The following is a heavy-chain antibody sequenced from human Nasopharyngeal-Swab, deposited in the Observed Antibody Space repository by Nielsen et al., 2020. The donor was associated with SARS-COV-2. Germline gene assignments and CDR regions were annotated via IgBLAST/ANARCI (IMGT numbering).Heavy chain of an antibody. D-gene: IGHD3-22*01. V-gene: IGHV3-23*01. J-gene: IGHJ4*02. CDR3: AKALGSSGHYFFDY. Sequence: GESLKISCAASGFTFSSYAMSWVRQAPGKGLEWVSAISGSGGSTYYADSVKGRFTISRDNSKNTLYLQMNSLRAEDTAVYYCAKALGSSGHYFFDYWGQGTLVTVSS. CDR1: GFTFSSYA. CDR2: ISGSGGST.